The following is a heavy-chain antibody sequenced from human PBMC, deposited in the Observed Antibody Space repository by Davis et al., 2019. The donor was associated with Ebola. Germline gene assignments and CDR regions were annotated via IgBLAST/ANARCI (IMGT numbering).Heavy chain of an antibody. V-gene: IGHV3-7*01. CDR2: IKQDGSEK. Sequence: GESLKISCAASGFTFSSYWMSWVRQAPGKGLEWVANIKQDGSEKYYVDSVKGRFTISRDNAKNSLYLQMNSLSVEDTAVYSCAREVKDAMDVWGQGTTVTVSS. J-gene: IGHJ6*02. CDR1: GFTFSSYW. D-gene: IGHD3-22*01. CDR3: AREVKDAMDV.